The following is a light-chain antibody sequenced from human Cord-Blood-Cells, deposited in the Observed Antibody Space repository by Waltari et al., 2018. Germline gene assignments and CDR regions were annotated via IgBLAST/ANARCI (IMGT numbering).Light chain of an antibody. Sequence: DIQMTQSPPSLSASLGDRVTITCRASQSISSYLNWYQQKPGKAPKLLIYSASSLQSGVPSRFSGSGSGTDFTLTISSPQPEDFATYYCQQSYSTPITFGQGTRLEIK. J-gene: IGKJ5*01. CDR3: QQSYSTPIT. CDR2: SAS. CDR1: QSISSY. V-gene: IGKV1-39*01.